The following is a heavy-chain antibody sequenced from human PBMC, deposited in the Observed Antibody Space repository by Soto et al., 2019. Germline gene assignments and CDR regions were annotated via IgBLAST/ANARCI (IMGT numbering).Heavy chain of an antibody. CDR2: INPKSGAT. Sequence: ASVKVSCKASGYRFTDYGLHWVRQAPGKGLQWMGWINPKSGATDYAQKFQGRVTMTREMSTNTAYLELSGLRSDDWADDSAVYYCAKSNYVGDDYFQYGLAVWGKGTTVPV. V-gene: IGHV1-2*02. CDR1: GYRFTDYG. D-gene: IGHD1-7*01. J-gene: IGHJ6*04. CDR3: VYYCAKSNYVGDDYFQYGLAV.